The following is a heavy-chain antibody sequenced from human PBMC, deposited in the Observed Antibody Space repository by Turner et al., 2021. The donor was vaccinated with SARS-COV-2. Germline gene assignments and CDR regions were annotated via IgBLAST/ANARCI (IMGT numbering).Heavy chain of an antibody. J-gene: IGHJ4*02. CDR2: IIPIFGTA. CDR3: ARDSSSGPLGY. Sequence: QVQLVQSGAAVKKPGSSVKLSCKASGGTFSSSAISWVRPAPGQGLEWMGGIIPIFGTANFAQKFQGRVTITADKPTSTAYMELSSLRSEDTAVYYGARDSSSGPLGYWGQGTLVTVSS. CDR1: GGTFSSSA. V-gene: IGHV1-69*06. D-gene: IGHD3-22*01.